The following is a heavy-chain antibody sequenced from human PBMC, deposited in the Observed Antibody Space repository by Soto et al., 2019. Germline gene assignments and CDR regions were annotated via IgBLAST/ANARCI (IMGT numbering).Heavy chain of an antibody. J-gene: IGHJ3*02. CDR2: IIPIFGTA. D-gene: IGHD2-15*01. CDR3: AGGRARWSVAAPLEPFDI. CDR1: GGTFSSYA. V-gene: IGHV1-69*01. Sequence: SVKCYCTASGGTFSSYAISWVRQATGQGLEWMGGIIPIFGTANYAQKFQGRVTITADESTSTAYMELSSLRSEDTAVYYCAGGRARWSVAAPLEPFDIWGQGTMVTV.